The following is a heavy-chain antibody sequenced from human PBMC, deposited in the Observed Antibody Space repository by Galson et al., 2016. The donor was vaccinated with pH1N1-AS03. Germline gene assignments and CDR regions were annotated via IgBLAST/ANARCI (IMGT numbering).Heavy chain of an antibody. CDR2: ISTYNGNT. V-gene: IGHV1-18*01. D-gene: IGHD5-24*01. CDR3: ARDHGNNWPFDM. J-gene: IGHJ4*01. Sequence: SVKVSCKASDYTFGIGWVRQAPGQGLEWMGWISTYNGNTKYAQKFQGRVTMTTDTSTSTAYMELRNLRSDDTAMYYCARDHGNNWPFDMWGPGSLVVVSS. CDR1: DYTFG.